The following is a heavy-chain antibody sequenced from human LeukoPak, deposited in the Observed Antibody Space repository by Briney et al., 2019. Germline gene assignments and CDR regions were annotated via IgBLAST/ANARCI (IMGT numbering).Heavy chain of an antibody. CDR1: GFTFSSYN. J-gene: IGHJ6*03. CDR3: VRDLLGYNYYFMDV. CDR2: ISSSDSYI. Sequence: PGGSLRLSCAASGFTFSSYNMNWVRHAPGKGMEWVTSISSSDSYIYYADSVKGRFTITRDNPKNSLFLQMNSLRAEDTGVYYCVRDLLGYNYYFMDVWGKGTTVAVS. V-gene: IGHV3-21*01. D-gene: IGHD3-16*02.